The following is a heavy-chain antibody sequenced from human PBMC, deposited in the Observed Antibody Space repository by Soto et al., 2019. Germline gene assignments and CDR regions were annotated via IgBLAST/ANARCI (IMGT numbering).Heavy chain of an antibody. V-gene: IGHV4-31*03. J-gene: IGHJ3*02. CDR3: ARVVDTAMVQGHAFDI. CDR2: IYYSGST. CDR1: GGSISSGGYY. Sequence: SETLSLTCTVSGGSISSGGYYRSWIRQHPGKGLEWIGYIYYSGSTYYNPSLKSRVTISVDTSKNQFSLKLSSVTAADTAVYYCARVVDTAMVQGHAFDIWGQGTMVTVSS. D-gene: IGHD5-18*01.